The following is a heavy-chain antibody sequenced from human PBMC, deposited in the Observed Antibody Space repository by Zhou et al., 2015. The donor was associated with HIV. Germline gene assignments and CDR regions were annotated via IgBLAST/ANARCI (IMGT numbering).Heavy chain of an antibody. CDR1: GGTFSSYA. V-gene: IGHV1-69*01. Sequence: QVQLVQSGAEVKKPGSSVKVSCKASGGTFSSYAISWVRQAPGQGLEWMGGIIPIFGTANYAQKFQGRVTITADESTSTAYMELSSLRSEDTAVYYCASRSYYGDSKRAEYFQHWGQGTLVTVSS. D-gene: IGHD4-17*01. CDR2: IIPIFGTA. J-gene: IGHJ1*01. CDR3: ASRSYYGDSKRAEYFQH.